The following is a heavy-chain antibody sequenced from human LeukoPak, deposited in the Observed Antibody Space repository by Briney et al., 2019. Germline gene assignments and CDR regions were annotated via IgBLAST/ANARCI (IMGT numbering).Heavy chain of an antibody. CDR2: MNPNSGNT. Sequence: SVTVSCKASGYTFNSYDINWLGQATGQGLEGMGWMNPNSGNTGYPQKFQGRVTITRNTSISTAHMELSSLRSEDTAVYYCARGRSPSGVATSYYMDVWGKGTTVTVSS. J-gene: IGHJ6*03. CDR3: ARGRSPSGVATSYYMDV. D-gene: IGHD2-8*01. V-gene: IGHV1-8*03. CDR1: GYTFNSYD.